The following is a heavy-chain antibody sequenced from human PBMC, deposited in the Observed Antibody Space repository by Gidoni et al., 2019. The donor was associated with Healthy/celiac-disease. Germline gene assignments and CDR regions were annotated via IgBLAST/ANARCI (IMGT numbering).Heavy chain of an antibody. CDR2: ISSSSSYI. Sequence: EVQLVESGGGLVKPGGSLRLSCAASGFTFRSYSRNWVRQAPGKGLEWVSSISSSSSYIYYADSVKGRCTISRDNAKNSLYLQMNSLRAEDTAVYYCATNLPAAIPGHFDYWGQGTLVTVSS. CDR3: ATNLPAAIPGHFDY. D-gene: IGHD2-2*01. CDR1: GFTFRSYS. J-gene: IGHJ4*02. V-gene: IGHV3-21*01.